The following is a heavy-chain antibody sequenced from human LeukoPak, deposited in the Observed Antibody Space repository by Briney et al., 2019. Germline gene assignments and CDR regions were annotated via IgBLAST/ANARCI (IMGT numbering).Heavy chain of an antibody. J-gene: IGHJ4*02. CDR2: ISSSSRAI. D-gene: IGHD1-26*01. CDR3: ARVGRATAHFDY. V-gene: IGHV3-48*01. CDR1: GFTFSSYS. Sequence: GGSLRLSCAASGFTFSSYSMNWVRQAPGKGLEWVSYISSSSRAIYYADSVKGRFTISRDNAKNSLYLQMNSLRAEDTAVYYCARVGRATAHFDYWGQGTLVTVSS.